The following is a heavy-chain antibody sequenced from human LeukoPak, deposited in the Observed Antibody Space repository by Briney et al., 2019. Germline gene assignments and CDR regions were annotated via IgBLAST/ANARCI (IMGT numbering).Heavy chain of an antibody. CDR2: ISLTGTSM. V-gene: IGHV3-11*01. Sequence: GGSLRLSCAASGFTFSDYYMSWIRQAPGKGLEWISYISLTGTSMYYAGSVKGRFTISRDNAKNSVYLQMNGLRAEDTAVYYCAKDLRSGYYPWFDYWDQGTLVTVSS. D-gene: IGHD3-22*01. CDR3: AKDLRSGYYPWFDY. J-gene: IGHJ4*02. CDR1: GFTFSDYY.